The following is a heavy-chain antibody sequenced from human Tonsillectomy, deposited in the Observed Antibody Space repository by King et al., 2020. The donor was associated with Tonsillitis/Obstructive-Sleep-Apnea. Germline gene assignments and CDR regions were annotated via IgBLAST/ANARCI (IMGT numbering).Heavy chain of an antibody. CDR3: TTRFSEYCSGGSCYYGVDV. CDR1: GFTFSKAW. CDR2: IKSKTDGGTT. J-gene: IGHJ6*02. Sequence: VQLVESGGGLVKPGGSLRLSCAASGFTFSKAWMNWVRQAPGKGLEWVGRIKSKTDGGTTDYAAPVKGRFTFSRDDSKNTLYLQMNSLKTEDTAVYYCTTRFSEYCSGGSCYYGVDVWGRGTTVTVSS. D-gene: IGHD2-15*01. V-gene: IGHV3-15*07.